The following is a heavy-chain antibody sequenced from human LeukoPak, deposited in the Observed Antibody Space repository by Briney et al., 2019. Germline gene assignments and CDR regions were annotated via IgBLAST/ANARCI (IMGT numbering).Heavy chain of an antibody. V-gene: IGHV1-18*01. D-gene: IGHD2-2*01. CDR1: GYTFTSYG. CDR3: ARVGVEDIVVVPAAAPGVYYFDY. Sequence: ASVKVSCKASGYTFTSYGISWVRQAPGQGLEWMGWISAYNGNTNYAQKLQGRVTMTTDTSTSTAYMERRSLRSDDTAVYYCARVGVEDIVVVPAAAPGVYYFDYWGQGTLVTVSS. J-gene: IGHJ4*02. CDR2: ISAYNGNT.